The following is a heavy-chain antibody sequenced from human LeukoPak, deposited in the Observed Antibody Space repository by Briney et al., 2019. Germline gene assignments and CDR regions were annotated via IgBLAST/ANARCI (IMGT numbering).Heavy chain of an antibody. Sequence: GGSLRLSCAASGFTFSDYHMSWIRQAPGKGLEWVSYISSSGSNIYYADSVKGRFTISRDNDKNSLYLQMNSLRAEDTAVYYCARDDYDFWIGYYDYWGQGTLVTVSS. CDR2: ISSSGSNI. J-gene: IGHJ4*02. V-gene: IGHV3-11*01. CDR1: GFTFSDYH. CDR3: ARDDYDFWIGYYDY. D-gene: IGHD3-3*01.